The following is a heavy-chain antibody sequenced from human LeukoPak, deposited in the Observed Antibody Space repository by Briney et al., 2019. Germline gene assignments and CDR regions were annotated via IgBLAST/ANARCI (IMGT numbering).Heavy chain of an antibody. V-gene: IGHV3-23*01. CDR1: GFTFSSYA. D-gene: IGHD3-10*01. Sequence: PGGSLRLSCSASGFTFSSYAMSWVRQAPGKGLEWVSAISGSGGSTYYADSVKGRFTISRDNSKNTLYLQMSSLRAEDTAIYFCAKDRTGSGSYYPDYWGQGTLVTVSS. CDR3: AKDRTGSGSYYPDY. CDR2: ISGSGGST. J-gene: IGHJ4*02.